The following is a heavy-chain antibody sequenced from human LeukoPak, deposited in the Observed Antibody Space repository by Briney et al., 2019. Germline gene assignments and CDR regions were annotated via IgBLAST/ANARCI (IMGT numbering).Heavy chain of an antibody. Sequence: PGGSLRLSCAASGFTFSSYWMSWVRQAPGKGLEWVANIKQDGSEKYYVDSVKGRFTISRDNAKNSLYLQMNSLRAEDTAVYYCARDRAPVVVPAAILDYWGQGTLVTVSS. CDR1: GFTFSSYW. CDR3: ARDRAPVVVPAAILDY. V-gene: IGHV3-7*01. J-gene: IGHJ4*02. D-gene: IGHD2-2*01. CDR2: IKQDGSEK.